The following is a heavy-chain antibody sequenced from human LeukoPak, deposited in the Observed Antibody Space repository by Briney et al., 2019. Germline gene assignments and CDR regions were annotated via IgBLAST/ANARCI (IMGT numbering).Heavy chain of an antibody. D-gene: IGHD4-17*01. CDR2: IWYDGSNK. J-gene: IGHJ4*01. V-gene: IGHV3-33*06. CDR3: AKGGESDYGDHFDY. Sequence: VGSLRLSCAASGFTFSSYGVHWVRQAPGKGLEWVAVIWYDGSNKQYADSVKGRFTISRDNSKNTLYLQMNSLRAEDTAVYYCAKGGESDYGDHFDYWGQGTLVTVSS. CDR1: GFTFSSYG.